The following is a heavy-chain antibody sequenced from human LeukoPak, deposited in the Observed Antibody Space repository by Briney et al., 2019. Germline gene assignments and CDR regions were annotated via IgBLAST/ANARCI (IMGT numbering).Heavy chain of an antibody. V-gene: IGHV3-30*02. D-gene: IGHD3-3*01. J-gene: IGHJ4*02. CDR3: ARASPLGDFWSSSTTADY. Sequence: PGGSLRLSCAASGFTFSNYGMHWVRQAPDKGLEWVAFIRFDGTSKYYADSVKGRFTVSRDNGKRSVYLHMNSLRAEDTAVYYCARASPLGDFWSSSTTADYWGQGTLVTVSS. CDR1: GFTFSNYG. CDR2: IRFDGTSK.